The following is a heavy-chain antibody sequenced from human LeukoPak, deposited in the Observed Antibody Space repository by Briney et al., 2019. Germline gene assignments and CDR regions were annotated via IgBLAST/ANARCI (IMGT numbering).Heavy chain of an antibody. CDR1: GFIFSSYG. J-gene: IGHJ4*02. Sequence: AGGSLRLSCAASGFIFSSYGMNWVRPAPGKGLEWVSYISSSSSNIYYADSVKGRFTISRDNAKNSLYLQMNSLRAEDTAVYYCARVFIGDYGDYQFDYWGQGTLVTVSS. V-gene: IGHV3-48*01. CDR2: ISSSSSNI. D-gene: IGHD4-17*01. CDR3: ARVFIGDYGDYQFDY.